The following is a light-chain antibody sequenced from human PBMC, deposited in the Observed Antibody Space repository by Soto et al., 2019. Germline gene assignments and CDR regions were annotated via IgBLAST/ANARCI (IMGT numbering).Light chain of an antibody. CDR2: EVS. CDR1: SSDVGGYNY. CDR3: SSYGGSNTVV. Sequence: QSVLTQPPSASGSPGQSVTISCTGSSSDVGGYNYVSWYQQHPGKAPKLMIYEVSKRPSGVPDRLSGSKSGNTASLTVSGLPAEDEGDYYCSSYGGSNTVVFGGGTKLTVL. J-gene: IGLJ2*01. V-gene: IGLV2-8*01.